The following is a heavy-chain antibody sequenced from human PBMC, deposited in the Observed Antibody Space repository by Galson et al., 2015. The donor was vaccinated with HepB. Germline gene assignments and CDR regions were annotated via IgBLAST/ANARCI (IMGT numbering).Heavy chain of an antibody. V-gene: IGHV3-7*03. CDR2: TDQDGGRK. CDR3: ARGLTGTFDY. Sequence: SLRLSCAASGFTFSTRWMIWLRQAPGKGLEWVASTDQDGGRKYYVDSVKGRFTVSRDNAENSLYLQMNSLRAEDTALYFCARGLTGTFDYWGQGTLVTVSS. D-gene: IGHD1-20*01. J-gene: IGHJ4*02. CDR1: GFTFSTRW.